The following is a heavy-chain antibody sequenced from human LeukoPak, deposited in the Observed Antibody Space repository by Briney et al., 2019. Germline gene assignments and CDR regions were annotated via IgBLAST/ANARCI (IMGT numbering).Heavy chain of an antibody. J-gene: IGHJ3*02. CDR3: ARRGNAFDI. CDR1: RFIFSSYS. V-gene: IGHV3-48*02. Sequence: AGGSLRLSCAASRFIFSSYSMNWVRQAPGKGLEWISYISSSSSTIYYADSVRGRFTISRDNANNSLYLQMNSLRDEDTAVYYCARRGNAFDIWGQGTMVTVSS. CDR2: ISSSSSTI.